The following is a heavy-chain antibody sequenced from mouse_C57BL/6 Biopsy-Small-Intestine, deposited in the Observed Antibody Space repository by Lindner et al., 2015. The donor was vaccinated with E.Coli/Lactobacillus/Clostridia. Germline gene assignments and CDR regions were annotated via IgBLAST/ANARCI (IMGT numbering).Heavy chain of an antibody. CDR3: ANDYVYAMDY. CDR1: GYAFSSSW. Sequence: VQLQESGPELVKPGASVKISCKASGYAFSSSWMNWVKQRPGKGLEWIGRIYPGDGDTNYNGKFKGKATLTADKSSSTAYMQLSSLTSEDSAVYFCANDYVYAMDYWGSRNLSHRLL. J-gene: IGHJ4*01. CDR2: IYPGDGDT. D-gene: IGHD2-4*01. V-gene: IGHV1-82*01.